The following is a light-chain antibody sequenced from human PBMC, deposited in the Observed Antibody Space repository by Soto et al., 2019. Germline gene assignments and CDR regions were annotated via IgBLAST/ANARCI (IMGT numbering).Light chain of an antibody. CDR3: QQYGISPRLT. CDR1: QSVSSSY. Sequence: EIVLTQSPGTLSLSPGERATLSCRASQSVSSSYLAWYQQKPGQAPRLLIYGASSSATGIPDRFSGSGSGTDFTLTISRLEPEDFAVYYCQQYGISPRLTFGGGTKVEIK. CDR2: GAS. J-gene: IGKJ4*01. V-gene: IGKV3-20*01.